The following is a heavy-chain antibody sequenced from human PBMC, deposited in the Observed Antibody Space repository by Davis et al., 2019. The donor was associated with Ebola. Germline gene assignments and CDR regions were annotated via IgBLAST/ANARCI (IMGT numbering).Heavy chain of an antibody. V-gene: IGHV5-51*01. J-gene: IGHJ4*02. CDR3: ARGIGGFRPRHFDS. Sequence: PGGSLRLSYKGSGYRFSNYWIGWVRQLPGKGLEWMGIIYPGDSDTRYSPSFQGQVTISADKSITTAYLQWRSLKASDTAMYYCARGIGGFRPRHFDSWGQGTLVTVPS. CDR1: GYRFSNYW. D-gene: IGHD2-15*01. CDR2: IYPGDSDT.